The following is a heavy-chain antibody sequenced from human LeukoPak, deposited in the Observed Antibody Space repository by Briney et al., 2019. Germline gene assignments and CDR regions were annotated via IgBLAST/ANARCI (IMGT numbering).Heavy chain of an antibody. D-gene: IGHD4-17*01. J-gene: IGHJ4*02. CDR2: IKQDGSEK. CDR3: ARFRLRCDYVGAFGY. V-gene: IGHV3-7*01. CDR1: GFTFSSYW. Sequence: GGSLRLSCAASGFTFSSYWMSWVRQAPGKGLEWVANIKQDGSEKYYVDSVKGRFTISIHNAKNSLYLQMNSLRAEYTAVYYCARFRLRCDYVGAFGYWGQGTLVTVSS.